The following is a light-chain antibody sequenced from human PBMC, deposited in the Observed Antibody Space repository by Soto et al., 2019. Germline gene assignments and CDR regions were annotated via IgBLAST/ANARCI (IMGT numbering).Light chain of an antibody. CDR2: DVS. J-gene: IGLJ1*01. V-gene: IGLV2-14*01. Sequence: QSALTQPASVSGSPGQSITISCTGTSSDVGAYNYVSWHRQHPGKAPKLMIYDVSNRPSGISNRFSGSKSGNTASLTISGLQAEDEADYYCSSYTTSSTYVFGTGTKVTVL. CDR3: SSYTTSSTYV. CDR1: SSDVGAYNY.